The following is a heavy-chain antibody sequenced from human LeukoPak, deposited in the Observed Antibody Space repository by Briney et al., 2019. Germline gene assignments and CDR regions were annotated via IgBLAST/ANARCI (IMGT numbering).Heavy chain of an antibody. Sequence: GGSPRLSCAGSGYSFRSHSMNWVRQAPGKGLEWVSSISSISHYIYYADSVKGRFTISRDNAKNSLYLQMNSLRAEDTALYYCTRDYYDSSGLPFDYWGQGTLVTVSS. V-gene: IGHV3-21*01. CDR1: GYSFRSHS. J-gene: IGHJ4*02. CDR3: TRDYYDSSGLPFDY. D-gene: IGHD3-22*01. CDR2: ISSISHYI.